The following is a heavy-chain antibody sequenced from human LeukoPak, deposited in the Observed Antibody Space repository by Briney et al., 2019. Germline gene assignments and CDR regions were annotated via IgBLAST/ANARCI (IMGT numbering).Heavy chain of an antibody. CDR1: GGSTSPHY. D-gene: IGHD4-17*01. CDR2: IFHSGLT. Sequence: SETLSLTCTVSGGSTSPHYWTWIRQTPGKGLEWIGYIFHSGLTNYNSALRSRVTLSVDTARNQLSLKLTSVTAADTAVYYCTREVSTVTFDYWGQGTLVTVSS. CDR3: TREVSTVTFDY. J-gene: IGHJ4*02. V-gene: IGHV4-59*11.